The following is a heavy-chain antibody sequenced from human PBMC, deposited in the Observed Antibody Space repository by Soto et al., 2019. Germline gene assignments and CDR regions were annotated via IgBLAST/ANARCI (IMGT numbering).Heavy chain of an antibody. CDR3: VKGERRRYSSMFYY. CDR2: VSYDRSSK. V-gene: IGHV3-30*18. D-gene: IGHD4-4*01. J-gene: IGHJ4*01. CDR1: GFSFSTSG. Sequence: PGGSLRLSCVASGFSFSTSGMHWVRQAPGKGLEWVAVVSYDRSSKFYADSVKGRFTISSDDSKNTLYLQMDSLRVEDSAVYYWVKGERRRYSSMFYYWGDGTRVTVSS.